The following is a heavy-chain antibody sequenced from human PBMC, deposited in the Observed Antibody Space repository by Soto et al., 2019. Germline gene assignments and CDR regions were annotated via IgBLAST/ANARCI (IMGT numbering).Heavy chain of an antibody. D-gene: IGHD6-13*01. CDR2: IIPIFGTA. CDR1: GGTFSSYA. Sequence: GASVKVSCKASGGTFSSYAISWVRQAPGQGLEWMGGIIPIFGTANYAQKFQGRVTITADESTSTAYMELSSLRSEDTAVYYCARGTPNLAAAGTYDYFDYWGQGILVTVSS. CDR3: ARGTPNLAAAGTYDYFDY. V-gene: IGHV1-69*13. J-gene: IGHJ4*02.